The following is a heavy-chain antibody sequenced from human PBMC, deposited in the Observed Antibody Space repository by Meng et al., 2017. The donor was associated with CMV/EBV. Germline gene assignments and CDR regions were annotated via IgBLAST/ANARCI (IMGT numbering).Heavy chain of an antibody. CDR1: GFTFSSYW. CDR2: IKQDASEK. CDR3: ARGAYSSSSSPLFFGYYYGMDV. V-gene: IGHV3-7*04. Sequence: GESLKISCAASGFTFSSYWMHWVRQAPGKGLEWVANIKQDASEKYYVDSVKGRFTISRDNAKNSLYLQMNSLRAEDTAVYYCARGAYSSSSSPLFFGYYYGMDVWGQGTTVTVSS. J-gene: IGHJ6*02. D-gene: IGHD6-6*01.